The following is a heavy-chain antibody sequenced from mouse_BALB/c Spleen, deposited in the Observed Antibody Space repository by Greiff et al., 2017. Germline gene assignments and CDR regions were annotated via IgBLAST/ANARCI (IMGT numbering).Heavy chain of an antibody. CDR2: ISNGGGST. CDR3: ARHDGNYGDYAMDY. V-gene: IGHV5-12-2*01. CDR1: GFTFSSYT. J-gene: IGHJ4*01. D-gene: IGHD2-1*01. Sequence: EVQGVESGGGLVQPGGSLKLSCAASGFTFSSYTMSWVRQTPEKRLEWVAYISNGGGSTYYPDTVKGRFTISRDNAKNTLYLQMSSLKSEDTAMYYCARHDGNYGDYAMDYWGQGTSVTVSS.